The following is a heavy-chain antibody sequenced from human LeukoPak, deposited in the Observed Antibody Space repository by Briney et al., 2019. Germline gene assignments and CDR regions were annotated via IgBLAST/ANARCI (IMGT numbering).Heavy chain of an antibody. V-gene: IGHV1-18*01. D-gene: IGHD3-22*01. CDR1: GYTFTSYG. Sequence: ASVKVSCKASGYTFTSYGISRVRQAPGQGLEWMGWISAYNGNTNYAQKLQGRVTMTTDTSTSTAYMELRSLRSDDTAVYYCARDPRDYYDSSGYYYFDYWGQGTLVTVSS. J-gene: IGHJ4*02. CDR3: ARDPRDYYDSSGYYYFDY. CDR2: ISAYNGNT.